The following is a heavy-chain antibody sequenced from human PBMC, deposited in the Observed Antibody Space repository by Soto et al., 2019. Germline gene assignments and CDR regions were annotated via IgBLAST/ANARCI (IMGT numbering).Heavy chain of an antibody. CDR2: IYYSGST. V-gene: IGHV4-31*03. CDR3: VREVAVDSSGYYVDY. CDR1: GGSISSGGYY. D-gene: IGHD3-22*01. J-gene: IGHJ4*02. Sequence: PSETLSLTCTVSGGSISSGGYYWSWIRQHPGKGLEWIGYIYYSGSTYYNPSLKSRVTISVDTSKNQFSLKLSSVTAADTAVYYCVREVAVDSSGYYVDYWGQGTLVTVSP.